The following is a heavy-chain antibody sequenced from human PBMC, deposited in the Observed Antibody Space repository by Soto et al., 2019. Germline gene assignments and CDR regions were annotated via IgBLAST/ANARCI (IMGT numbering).Heavy chain of an antibody. J-gene: IGHJ3*02. V-gene: IGHV3-33*01. CDR1: GFTFSSYG. CDR2: IWYDGSNK. CDR3: ARAIVVGRVSDAFDI. D-gene: IGHD2-2*01. Sequence: PGGSLRLSCAASGFTFSSYGVHWVRQAPGKGLEWVAVIWYDGSNKYYADSVKGRFTISRDNSKNTLYLQMNSLRAEDTAVYYCARAIVVGRVSDAFDIWGQGTMVTVSS.